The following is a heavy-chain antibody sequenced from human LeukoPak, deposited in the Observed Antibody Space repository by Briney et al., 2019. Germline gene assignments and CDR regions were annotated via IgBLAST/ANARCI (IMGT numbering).Heavy chain of an antibody. Sequence: GRSLRLSCAASGFTFSSYAMHWVRQAPGKGLEWVAVISYDGSNKYYADSVKGRFTISRDNSKNTLYLQMNSLRAEDTAVYYCARDKYGSGSYYNSAPYYYYGMDVWGQGTTVTVSS. J-gene: IGHJ6*02. CDR1: GFTFSSYA. V-gene: IGHV3-30-3*01. D-gene: IGHD3-10*01. CDR2: ISYDGSNK. CDR3: ARDKYGSGSYYNSAPYYYYGMDV.